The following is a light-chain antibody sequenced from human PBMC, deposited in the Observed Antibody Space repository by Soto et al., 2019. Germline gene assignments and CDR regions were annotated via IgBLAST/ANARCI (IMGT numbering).Light chain of an antibody. Sequence: EIVLTRSAATRSLAPMEVATVSCRASQSVSSYLAWYQQKPGQAPRLLIYDASNRATGIPARFSGSGSGTDFNLTLRTLEPEDSAVYYCQHSGSSPITFAGGTKVDIK. CDR1: QSVSSY. CDR3: QHSGSSPIT. V-gene: IGKV3-11*01. CDR2: DAS. J-gene: IGKJ4*01.